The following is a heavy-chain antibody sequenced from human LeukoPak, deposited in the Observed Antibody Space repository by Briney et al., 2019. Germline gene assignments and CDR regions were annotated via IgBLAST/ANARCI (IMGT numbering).Heavy chain of an antibody. CDR2: IIPIFGTA. CDR3: AREYGDYEYYFDY. J-gene: IGHJ4*02. V-gene: IGHV1-69*06. CDR1: GGTFSSYA. Sequence: ASVKVSCKASGGTFSSYAISWVRQAPGQGLEWMGGIIPIFGTANYAQKFQGRVTITADKSTRTAYMELSSLRSEDTAVYYCAREYGDYEYYFDYWGQGTLVTVSS. D-gene: IGHD4-17*01.